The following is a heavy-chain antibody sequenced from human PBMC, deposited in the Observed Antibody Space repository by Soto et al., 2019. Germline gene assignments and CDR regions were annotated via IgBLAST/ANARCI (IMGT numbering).Heavy chain of an antibody. D-gene: IGHD3-10*01. V-gene: IGHV3-30*18. Sequence: GGSLRLSCAASGFTFSSYGMHWVRQAPGKGLEWVAVISYDGSNKYYADSVKGRFTISRDNSKNTLYLQMNSLRAEDTAVYYCAKASRDIIGPPYDYWGQGTLVTVSS. J-gene: IGHJ4*02. CDR2: ISYDGSNK. CDR3: AKASRDIIGPPYDY. CDR1: GFTFSSYG.